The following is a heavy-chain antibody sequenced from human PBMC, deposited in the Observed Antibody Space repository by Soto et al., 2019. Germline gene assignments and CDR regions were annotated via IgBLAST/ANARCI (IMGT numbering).Heavy chain of an antibody. CDR2: ISGGGDTT. V-gene: IGHV3-23*01. CDR3: AKGRGGSGSLTPRVDF. D-gene: IGHD3-10*01. J-gene: IGHJ4*02. Sequence: EVQLLESGGGLVQPGGSLRLSCAASGFTFNNYAMTWVRQAPGKGLELVSAISGGGDTTSYADSVKGRFTVSRDCSKNTQYLQMSRLRAEDPALYYCAKGRGGSGSLTPRVDFWGQGTLVTVSS. CDR1: GFTFNNYA.